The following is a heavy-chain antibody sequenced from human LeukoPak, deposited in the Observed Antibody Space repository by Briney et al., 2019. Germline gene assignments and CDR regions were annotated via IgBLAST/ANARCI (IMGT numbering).Heavy chain of an antibody. CDR1: GVTVSNNH. CDR2: IYSGGST. V-gene: IGHV3-66*01. J-gene: IGHJ4*02. Sequence: PGGSLRLSCAASGVTVSNNHMSWVRQAPGKGLEWVSVIYSGGSTYYAGSVKGRFTLSRENAKKSSYLQMNNLGAGDTAVYYCARGALGFDYWGQGTLVTVSS. CDR3: ARGALGFDY.